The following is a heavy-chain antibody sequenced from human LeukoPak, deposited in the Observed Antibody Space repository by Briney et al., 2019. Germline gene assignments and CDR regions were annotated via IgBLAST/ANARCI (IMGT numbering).Heavy chain of an antibody. J-gene: IGHJ4*02. CDR3: ARGEWNYEFDY. CDR1: GGSISSYY. V-gene: IGHV4-59*01. CDR2: IYYSGST. D-gene: IGHD1-7*01. Sequence: SETLSLTCTVSGGSISSYYWSWIRQPPGKGLEWIGYIYYSGSTNYNPSLKSRVTISVDTSKNQFSLKLSSVTAADTAVYYCARGEWNYEFDYWGQGTLLTVSS.